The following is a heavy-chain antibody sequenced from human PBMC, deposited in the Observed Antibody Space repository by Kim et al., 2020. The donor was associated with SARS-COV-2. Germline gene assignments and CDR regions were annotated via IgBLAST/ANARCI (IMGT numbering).Heavy chain of an antibody. J-gene: IGHJ5*02. V-gene: IGHV1-46*01. CDR1: GYTFTSYY. Sequence: ASVKVSCKASGYTFTSYYMHWVRQAPGQGLEWMGIINPSGGSTSYAQKFQGRVTMTRDTSISTAYMELSRLRSDDTAVYYCAREGLDPWGQGTLVTVSS. CDR3: AREGLDP. CDR2: INPSGGST.